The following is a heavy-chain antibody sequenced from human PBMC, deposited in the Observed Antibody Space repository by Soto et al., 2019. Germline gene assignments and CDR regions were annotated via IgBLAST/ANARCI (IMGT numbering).Heavy chain of an antibody. V-gene: IGHV2-5*02. D-gene: IGHD2-15*01. CDR1: GFSLSTSGVG. CDR3: AHRPSYCRGVSCYTGFDH. CDR2: IYWDDDK. J-gene: IGHJ4*02. Sequence: QITLKESGPTLVKPPQTLTLTCTFSGFSLSTSGVGVGWIRQPPGKALEWLALIYWDDDKRYSPSLKSRLTITKDTSKNQVVLTMTNMDAVDTATYYCAHRPSYCRGVSCYTGFDHWGQGTLVTVSS.